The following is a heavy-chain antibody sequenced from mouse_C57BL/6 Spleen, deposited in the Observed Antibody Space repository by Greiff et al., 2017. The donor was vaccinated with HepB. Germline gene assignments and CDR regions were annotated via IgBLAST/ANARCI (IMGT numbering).Heavy chain of an antibody. CDR1: GYTFTSYW. CDR2: INPSNGGT. V-gene: IGHV1-53*01. D-gene: IGHD1-1*01. J-gene: IGHJ2*01. Sequence: QVQLQQPGTALVKPGASVKLSCKASGYTFTSYWMHWVTQRPGQGLEWIGNINPSNGGTNYNEKFKSKATLTVDKSSSTAYMQLSSLTSEDSAVYYCARGGYGSTFDYWGQGTTLTVSS. CDR3: ARGGYGSTFDY.